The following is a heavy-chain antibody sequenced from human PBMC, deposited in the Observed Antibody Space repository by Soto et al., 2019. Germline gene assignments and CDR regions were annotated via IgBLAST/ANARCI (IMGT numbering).Heavy chain of an antibody. CDR2: MYHSGST. V-gene: IGHV4-30-2*01. J-gene: IGHJ4*02. D-gene: IGHD3-22*01. Sequence: PSETLSLTCAVSGGSISSGGYSWSWIRQPPGKGLEWIGYMYHSGSTYYNPSLKSRVTISIDRSKNQFSLKLSSVTAADTAVYYCARVSTYYYDSSGYPNVFDYWGQGTLVTVSS. CDR3: ARVSTYYYDSSGYPNVFDY. CDR1: GGSISSGGYS.